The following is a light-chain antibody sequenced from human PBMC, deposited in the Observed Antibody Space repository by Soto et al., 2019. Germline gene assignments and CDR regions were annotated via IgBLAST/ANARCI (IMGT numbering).Light chain of an antibody. CDR3: SSYTSSRGV. CDR2: DVS. V-gene: IGLV2-14*01. Sequence: SVLTQPASVSGSPGQSITISCTGTSSDVGGYNYVSWYQQHPGKAPKLMIYDVSNRPSGVSNRFSGSKSGNTASLTISGLQAEDEADYYCSSYTSSRGVFGGGTKLTVL. CDR1: SSDVGGYNY. J-gene: IGLJ2*01.